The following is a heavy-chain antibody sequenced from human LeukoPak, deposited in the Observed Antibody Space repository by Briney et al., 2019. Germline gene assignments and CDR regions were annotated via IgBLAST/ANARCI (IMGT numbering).Heavy chain of an antibody. J-gene: IGHJ5*02. D-gene: IGHD3-16*02. Sequence: SETLSLTCTVSGGSISSGSYYWSWIRQPAGKGLEWIGCIYTSGSTNYNPSLKSRVTISVDTSKNQFSLKLSSVTAADTAVYYCARLSHWFDPWGQGTLVTVSS. CDR3: ARLSHWFDP. CDR2: IYTSGST. CDR1: GGSISSGSYY. V-gene: IGHV4-61*02.